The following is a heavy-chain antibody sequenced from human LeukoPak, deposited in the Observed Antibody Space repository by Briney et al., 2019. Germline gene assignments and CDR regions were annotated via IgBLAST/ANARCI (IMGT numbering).Heavy chain of an antibody. J-gene: IGHJ5*02. V-gene: IGHV3-30*02. CDR2: IRYDGSNK. D-gene: IGHD6-19*01. Sequence: GGSLRLSCAASGFTFSSYGMHWVRQAPGKGLEWVAFIRYDGSNKYYADSVKGRFTISRDNSKNTLYLQMNSLRAEDTAVYYCARADGWLVRGWFDPWGQGTLVTVSS. CDR1: GFTFSSYG. CDR3: ARADGWLVRGWFDP.